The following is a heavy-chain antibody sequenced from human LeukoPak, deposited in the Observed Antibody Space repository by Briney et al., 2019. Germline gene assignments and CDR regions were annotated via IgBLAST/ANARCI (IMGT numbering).Heavy chain of an antibody. V-gene: IGHV3-23*01. CDR3: AKGGAARPKIL. Sequence: QSGGSLRLSCAASGFTFSGYWMTWVRQAPGKGLEWVSAISGSGGSTYYADSVKGRFTISRDNSKNTLYLQMNSLRADDTAVYYCAKGGAARPKILWGQGTLVTVSS. J-gene: IGHJ4*02. CDR2: ISGSGGST. CDR1: GFTFSGYW. D-gene: IGHD6-6*01.